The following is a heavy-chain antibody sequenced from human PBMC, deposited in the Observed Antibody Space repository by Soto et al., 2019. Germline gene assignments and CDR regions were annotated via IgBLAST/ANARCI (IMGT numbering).Heavy chain of an antibody. V-gene: IGHV4-59*01. Sequence: PSETLSLTCTASGASMSEYFWSWIRQSPGKGLEWIGYIYYLGSTDYNPSLKSRVTISVDTSKRQFSLRLTSVTAADTAVYYCARDGYDGSGSPYPAFWGPGTQVTVSS. J-gene: IGHJ4*02. CDR3: ARDGYDGSGSPYPAF. CDR2: IYYLGST. D-gene: IGHD3-10*01. CDR1: GASMSEYF.